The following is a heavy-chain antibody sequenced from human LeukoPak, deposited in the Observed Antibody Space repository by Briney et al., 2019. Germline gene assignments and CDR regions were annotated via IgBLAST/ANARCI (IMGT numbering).Heavy chain of an antibody. CDR2: IDYSGST. CDR1: GGSISSSSYY. CDR3: ARDYGGNSPNFDY. J-gene: IGHJ4*02. Sequence: ASETLSRTCTGSGGSISSSSYYWGGIRQPPGKGREWIGSIDYSGSTYYNPSRKRRVTISVATSKNQFSLKLSSVTAADTAVYYCARDYGGNSPNFDYWGQGTLVTVSS. V-gene: IGHV4-39*02. D-gene: IGHD4-23*01.